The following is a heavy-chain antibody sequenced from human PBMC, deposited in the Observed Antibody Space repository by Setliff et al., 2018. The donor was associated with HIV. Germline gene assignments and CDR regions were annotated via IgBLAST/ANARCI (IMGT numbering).Heavy chain of an antibody. CDR2: ISVYNGQT. CDR1: GYSFTTYG. CDR3: ARGHHFYWYFDL. V-gene: IGHV1-18*01. J-gene: IGHJ2*01. Sequence: ASVKVSCKASGYSFTTYGISWVRQAPGQGLEWVGWISVYNGQTLYAQKVQDRITVTMDIPKDTAYMELRDLTPDDTAVYYCARGHHFYWYFDLWGPGTLVTVSS.